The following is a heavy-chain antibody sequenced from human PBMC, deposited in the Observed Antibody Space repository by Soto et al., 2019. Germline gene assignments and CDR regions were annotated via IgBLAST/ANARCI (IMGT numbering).Heavy chain of an antibody. CDR2: IIPILGIA. CDR1: GGTFSSYT. CDR3: AGGHDSSGYYYGFDY. D-gene: IGHD3-22*01. J-gene: IGHJ4*02. V-gene: IGHV1-69*02. Sequence: QVQLVQSGAEVKKPGSSVKVSCKASGGTFSSYTISWVRQAPGQGLEWMGRIIPILGIANYAQKFQGRVKITEDKSTSTAYMELSSLRSEDTAVYYCAGGHDSSGYYYGFDYWGQGTLVTVSS.